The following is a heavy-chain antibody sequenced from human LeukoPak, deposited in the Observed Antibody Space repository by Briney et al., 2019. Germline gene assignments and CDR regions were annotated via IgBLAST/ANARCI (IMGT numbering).Heavy chain of an antibody. D-gene: IGHD3-3*01. CDR3: AREVSTYYDFWSGYLVSAYADY. Sequence: SETLSLTCTVSGGSISSYYWSWIRQPPGKGLEWIGYIYYSGSTNYNPSLKSRVTISVDTSKNQFSLKLSSVTAADTAVYYCAREVSTYYDFWSGYLVSAYADYWGQGTLVTVSS. CDR2: IYYSGST. V-gene: IGHV4-59*01. CDR1: GGSISSYY. J-gene: IGHJ4*02.